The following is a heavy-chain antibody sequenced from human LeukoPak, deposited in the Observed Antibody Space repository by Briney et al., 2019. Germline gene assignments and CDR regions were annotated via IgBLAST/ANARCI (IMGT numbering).Heavy chain of an antibody. J-gene: IGHJ4*02. CDR2: INHSGST. V-gene: IGHV4-34*01. CDR3: YSSGWSL. Sequence: PSETLSLTCAVYGESFSGYYWSWIRQPPGKGLEWIGEINHSGSTNYNASLKSRVTMSVDTSKNQFSLKLSSVTAADTAVYYCYSSGWSLWGQGTLVTVSS. CDR1: GESFSGYY. D-gene: IGHD6-19*01.